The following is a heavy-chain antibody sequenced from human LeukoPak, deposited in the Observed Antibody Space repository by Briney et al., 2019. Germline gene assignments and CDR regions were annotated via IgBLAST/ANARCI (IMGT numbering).Heavy chain of an antibody. CDR2: IGSSSSYI. CDR3: ARGAPRGAVAGTIDY. V-gene: IGHV3-21*01. Sequence: GGSLRLSCAASGFTFSSYSMNWVRQAPGKGLEWVSSIGSSSSYIYYADSVKGRFTISRDNAKNSLYLQMNSLRAEDTAVYYCARGAPRGAVAGTIDYWGQGTLVTVSS. D-gene: IGHD6-19*01. CDR1: GFTFSSYS. J-gene: IGHJ4*02.